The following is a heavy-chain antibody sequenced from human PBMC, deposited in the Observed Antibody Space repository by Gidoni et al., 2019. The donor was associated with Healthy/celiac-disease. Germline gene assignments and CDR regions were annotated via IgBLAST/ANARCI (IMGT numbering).Heavy chain of an antibody. CDR1: GLTFSRYG. CDR2: ISYDGSNK. J-gene: IGHJ4*02. D-gene: IGHD6-13*01. CDR3: AKDLPDSSSSTGVDY. Sequence: QVQLVASGGGVVQPGRSLRLSFAASGLTFSRYGMHWVRQAPGKGLEWGAVISYDGSNKYYAESVKGRFTISRDNSKNTLYLQMNSLRAEDTAVYYCAKDLPDSSSSTGVDYWGQGTLVTVSS. V-gene: IGHV3-30*18.